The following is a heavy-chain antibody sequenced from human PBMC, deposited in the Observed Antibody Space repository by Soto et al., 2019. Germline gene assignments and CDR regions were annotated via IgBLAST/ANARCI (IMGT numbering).Heavy chain of an antibody. V-gene: IGHV3-30*18. J-gene: IGHJ6*02. Sequence: QVQLVESGGGVVQPGRSLRLSCAASGFTFSSYGMHWFRQAPGKGLEWVAVISYDGSNKYYADSVKGRFTISRDNSKNTLYLQMNSLRAEDTAVYYCAKDLGGGDVYGMDVWGQGTTVTVS. CDR3: AKDLGGGDVYGMDV. CDR1: GFTFSSYG. D-gene: IGHD3-3*01. CDR2: ISYDGSNK.